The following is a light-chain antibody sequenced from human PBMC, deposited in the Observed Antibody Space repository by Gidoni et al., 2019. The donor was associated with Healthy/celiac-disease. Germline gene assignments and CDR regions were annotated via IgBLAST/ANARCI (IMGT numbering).Light chain of an antibody. CDR3: QQYDNLLLT. J-gene: IGKJ4*01. V-gene: IGKV1-33*01. Sequence: DIQMTQSPSSLSASVGDRVTITCQASQDISNYLNWYQQKPGKAQKLLIYDASNLETGVPSRFSGSGSGTDFTFTISSLQPEDIAIYYCQQYDNLLLTFGGGTKVEIK. CDR2: DAS. CDR1: QDISNY.